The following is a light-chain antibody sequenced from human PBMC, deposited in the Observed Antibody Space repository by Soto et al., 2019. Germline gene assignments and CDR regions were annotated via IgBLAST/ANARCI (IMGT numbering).Light chain of an antibody. Sequence: QAVVTQPPSVSGAPGQRVTISCTRSSSNIGAGYDVHWYQQLPGTAPKLLIYGNSNRPSGVPDRFSGSKFGTSASLAITGLQAEDEGDYYCQSYDRSLSVVFGGGTKLTVL. CDR3: QSYDRSLSVV. V-gene: IGLV1-40*01. J-gene: IGLJ2*01. CDR1: SSNIGAGYD. CDR2: GNS.